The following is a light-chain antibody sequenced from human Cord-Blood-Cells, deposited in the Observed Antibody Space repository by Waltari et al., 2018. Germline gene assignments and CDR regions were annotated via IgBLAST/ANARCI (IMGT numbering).Light chain of an antibody. Sequence: DVVMTQSPLSLPVTLGQPASISCRSSQSLVHSDGNTYLNWFQQRPGQSPRRLIYKVSNRDSGVPDRFSGSESGTDFTLKISRVEAEDVGVYYCMQGTHWPTFGGGTKVEIK. CDR2: KVS. CDR1: QSLVHSDGNTY. V-gene: IGKV2-30*02. J-gene: IGKJ4*01. CDR3: MQGTHWPT.